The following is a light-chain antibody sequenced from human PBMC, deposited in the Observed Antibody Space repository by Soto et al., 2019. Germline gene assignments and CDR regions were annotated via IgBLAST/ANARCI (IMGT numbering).Light chain of an antibody. V-gene: IGLV2-8*01. J-gene: IGLJ1*01. CDR2: EVT. Sequence: QSALTQPPSASGSPGQSVTISCTGTSSDVGSYNFVSWYQQHPGKAPKVLIYEVTKRPSGVPDRFSGSKSGNTASLTVSGLQAEDEADYYCSSYGGNSSPYVFGTGTQLTVL. CDR1: SSDVGSYNF. CDR3: SSYGGNSSPYV.